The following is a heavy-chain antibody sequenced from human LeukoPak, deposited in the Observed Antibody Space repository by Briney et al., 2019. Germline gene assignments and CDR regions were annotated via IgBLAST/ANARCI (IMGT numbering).Heavy chain of an antibody. D-gene: IGHD4-17*01. J-gene: IGHJ3*02. CDR2: IRSKAYGGTT. CDR3: TRMTTYAFDI. CDR1: GFTFSSYS. Sequence: GGSLRLSCAASGFTFSSYSMNWVRQAPGKGLERVGFIRSKAYGGTTEYAASVKGGFTISRDDSKSIAYLQMNSLKTEDTAVYYCTRMTTYAFDIWGQGTMVTVSS. V-gene: IGHV3-49*04.